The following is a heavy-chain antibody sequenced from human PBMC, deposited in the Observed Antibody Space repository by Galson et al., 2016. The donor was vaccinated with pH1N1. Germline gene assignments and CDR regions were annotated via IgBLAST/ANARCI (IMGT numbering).Heavy chain of an antibody. D-gene: IGHD2-15*01. V-gene: IGHV3-11*04. CDR2: ISSSGSTI. CDR3: ARDFRSRYCSGGSCYYYYYGMDV. Sequence: SLRLSCATSGFTFSDYYMSWIRQAPGKGLEWVSYISSSGSTISYADSVKGRFTISRDNAKNSLYLQLNSLRAEDTAVYYCARDFRSRYCSGGSCYYYYYGMDVWGQETTVTVSS. CDR1: GFTFSDYY. J-gene: IGHJ6*02.